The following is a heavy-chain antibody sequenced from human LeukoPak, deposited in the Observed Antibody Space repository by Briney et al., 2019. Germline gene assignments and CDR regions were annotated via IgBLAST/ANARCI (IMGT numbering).Heavy chain of an antibody. CDR3: ARCGKRLKHQLPLGY. Sequence: SETLSLTCAVYGGSFSGYYWSWIRQPPGKGLEWIGEINHSGSTNYNPSLKSRVTISVDTSKNQFSLKLSSVTAADTAVYYCARCGKRLKHQLPLGYWGQGTLVTVSS. D-gene: IGHD2-2*01. V-gene: IGHV4-34*01. J-gene: IGHJ4*02. CDR1: GGSFSGYY. CDR2: INHSGST.